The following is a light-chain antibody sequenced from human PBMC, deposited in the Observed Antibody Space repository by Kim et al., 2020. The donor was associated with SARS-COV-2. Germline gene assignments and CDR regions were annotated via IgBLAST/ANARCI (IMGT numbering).Light chain of an antibody. CDR2: GAS. V-gene: IGKV3-20*01. CDR3: QQYGTSPNT. Sequence: STGERATPSCRASQSVRSSYLAWYQQKPGQAPRLLIYGASNRASGISDRFSGSVSGTDFTLTISRLDPEDFAVYYCQQYGTSPNTFGQGTRLEIK. CDR1: QSVRSSY. J-gene: IGKJ5*01.